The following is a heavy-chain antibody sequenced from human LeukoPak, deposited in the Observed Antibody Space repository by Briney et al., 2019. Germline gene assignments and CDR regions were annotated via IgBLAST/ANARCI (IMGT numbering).Heavy chain of an antibody. CDR1: GYTFTGYY. V-gene: IGHV1-2*02. J-gene: IGHJ4*02. CDR3: ARAAYYYDSSGSNSPYYFDY. Sequence: SVKVSCKASGYTFTGYYMHWVRQAPGQGLEWMGWINPNSGGTNYAQKFQGRVTMTRDTSISTAYMELSRLRSDDTAVYYCARAAYYYDSSGSNSPYYFDYWGQGTLVTVSS. D-gene: IGHD3-22*01. CDR2: INPNSGGT.